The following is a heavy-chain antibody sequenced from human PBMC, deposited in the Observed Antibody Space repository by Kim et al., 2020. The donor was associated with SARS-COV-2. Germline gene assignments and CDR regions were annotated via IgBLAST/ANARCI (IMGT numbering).Heavy chain of an antibody. J-gene: IGHJ6*02. CDR3: ARVSVLRDCSSTSCHEKNSYDGMDV. CDR1: RDSISSYY. CDR2: IYRNETT. D-gene: IGHD2-2*01. V-gene: IGHV4-4*07. Sequence: SETLSLTCTVSRDSISSYYWSWIRQPAGKGLEWIGRIYRNETTNYSPSLKGRVTMSVDTSKNQFSLMLRSVTAADTAVYYCARVSVLRDCSSTSCHEKNSYDGMDVWGQGTTVIVSS.